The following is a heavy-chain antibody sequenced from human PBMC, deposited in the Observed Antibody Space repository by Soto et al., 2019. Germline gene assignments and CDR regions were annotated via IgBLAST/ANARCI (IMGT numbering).Heavy chain of an antibody. Sequence: PSETLSLTCTVSGGSISSSSYYWGWIRQPPGKGLEWIGSIYYSGSTYYNPSLKSRVTISVDTSKNQFSLKLSSVTAADTAVYYCATSEPGYSYDYYYYGMDVWGQGTTVT. V-gene: IGHV4-39*01. D-gene: IGHD5-18*01. CDR2: IYYSGST. J-gene: IGHJ6*02. CDR3: ATSEPGYSYDYYYYGMDV. CDR1: GGSISSSSYY.